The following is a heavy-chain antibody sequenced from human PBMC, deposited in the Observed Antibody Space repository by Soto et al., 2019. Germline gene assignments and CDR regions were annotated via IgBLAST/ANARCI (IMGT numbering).Heavy chain of an antibody. CDR2: IYYSGST. J-gene: IGHJ6*02. Sequence: SETLSLTCTVSGGSISSSSYYWGWIRQPPGKGLEWIGSIYYSGSTYYNPSLKSRVTISVDTSKNQFSLKLSSVTAADTAVYYCARHAITMVRGVIMGDYYYCMDVWGQGTTVTVSS. CDR3: ARHAITMVRGVIMGDYYYCMDV. CDR1: GGSISSSSYY. V-gene: IGHV4-39*01. D-gene: IGHD3-10*01.